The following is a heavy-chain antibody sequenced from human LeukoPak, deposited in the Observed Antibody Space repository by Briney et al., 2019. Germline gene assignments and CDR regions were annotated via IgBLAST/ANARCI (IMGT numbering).Heavy chain of an antibody. CDR1: GFTFSSYG. CDR2: ISYDGSNK. J-gene: IGHJ4*02. D-gene: IGHD4-17*01. Sequence: GGSLRLSCAASGFTFSSYGMHWVRQAPGKGLEWVAVISYDGSNKYYADSVKGRFTISRDNSKNTLYLQMNSLRAEDTAVYYCAKVYGDSVLFPFDYWGQGTLVTVSS. CDR3: AKVYGDSVLFPFDY. V-gene: IGHV3-30*18.